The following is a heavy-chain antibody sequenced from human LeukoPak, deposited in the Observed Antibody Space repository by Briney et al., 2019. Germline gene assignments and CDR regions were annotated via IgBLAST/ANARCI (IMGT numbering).Heavy chain of an antibody. J-gene: IGHJ4*02. CDR1: GASISSYY. Sequence: PSETLSLTCTVPGASISSYYWSWIRQPPGKGLEWIGYIYYSGSTNYNPSLKSRVTISVDTSKNQFSLKLSSVTAADTAVYYCARGRGYCSGGSCSTDFDYWGQGTLVTVSS. CDR2: IYYSGST. V-gene: IGHV4-59*01. D-gene: IGHD2-15*01. CDR3: ARGRGYCSGGSCSTDFDY.